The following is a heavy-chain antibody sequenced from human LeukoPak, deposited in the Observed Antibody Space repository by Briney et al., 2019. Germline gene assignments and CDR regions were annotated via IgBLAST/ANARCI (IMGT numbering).Heavy chain of an antibody. CDR2: VTFHGEIP. J-gene: IGHJ6*03. D-gene: IGHD7-27*01. CDR1: AFTFRGFI. V-gene: IGHV3-23*01. CDR3: ARRGDQGYMDV. Sequence: GGSLRLSCAAPAFTFRGFIVHWVRQAPGKGLEWVSSVTFHGEIPYYAGSVMGRFTISRDNARNTVSLQMSSLSAEDTAIYYCARRGDQGYMDVWGEGATVIVSS.